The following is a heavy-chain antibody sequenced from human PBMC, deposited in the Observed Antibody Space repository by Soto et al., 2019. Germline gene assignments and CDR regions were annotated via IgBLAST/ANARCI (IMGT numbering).Heavy chain of an antibody. Sequence: QVQLVQSGAEVKKPGASVQVSCKASGYTFTSYGISWVRQAPGQGREWMGWISAYNGNTNYAQKLQGRVTMTTNTSTSTAYMELRSLRSDDTAVYYCARNFFGVVIHTHYFFDYWGQGTLVTVSS. J-gene: IGHJ4*02. CDR1: GYTFTSYG. V-gene: IGHV1-18*01. D-gene: IGHD3-3*01. CDR3: ARNFFGVVIHTHYFFDY. CDR2: ISAYNGNT.